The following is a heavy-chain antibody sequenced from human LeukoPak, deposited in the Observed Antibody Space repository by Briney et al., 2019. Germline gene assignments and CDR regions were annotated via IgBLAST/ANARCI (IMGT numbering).Heavy chain of an antibody. CDR1: GGSISSYY. CDR3: ARIANCSGGGCLGFDP. D-gene: IGHD2-15*01. J-gene: IGHJ5*02. CDR2: IYYSGST. Sequence: SETLSLTCTVSGGSISSYYWSWIRQPPGKGLEWIGYIYYSGSTNYNPSLKSRVTISVDTSKNQFSLQLTSVTAADTAVYYCARIANCSGGGCLGFDPWGQGTLVTVSS. V-gene: IGHV4-59*01.